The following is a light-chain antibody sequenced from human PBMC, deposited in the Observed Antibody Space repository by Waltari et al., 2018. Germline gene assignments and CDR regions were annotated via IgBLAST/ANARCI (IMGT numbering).Light chain of an antibody. J-gene: IGKJ4*01. CDR1: QYISDY. V-gene: IGKV1-39*01. CDR2: VAS. CDR3: QQSKNAPLT. Sequence: GRASQYISDYLHWYQQKPGKAPQLLISVASSLQSGVPSRFSGSGSGTVFTLTISNLQPEDFATYYCQQSKNAPLTFGGGNRVEI.